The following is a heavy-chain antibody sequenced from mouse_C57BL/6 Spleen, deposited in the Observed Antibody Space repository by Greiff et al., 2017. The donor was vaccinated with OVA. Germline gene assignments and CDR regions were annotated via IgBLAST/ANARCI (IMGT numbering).Heavy chain of an antibody. CDR1: GFTFSDYY. J-gene: IGHJ4*01. CDR3: ARDGVDSSGLYYAMDY. CDR2: INYDGSST. Sequence: EVMLVESEGGLVQPGSSMKLSCTASGFTFSDYYMAWVRQVPEKGLEWVANINYDGSSTYYLDSLKSRFIISRDNAKNILYLQMSSLKSEDTATYYCARDGVDSSGLYYAMDYWGQGTSVTVSS. D-gene: IGHD3-2*02. V-gene: IGHV5-16*01.